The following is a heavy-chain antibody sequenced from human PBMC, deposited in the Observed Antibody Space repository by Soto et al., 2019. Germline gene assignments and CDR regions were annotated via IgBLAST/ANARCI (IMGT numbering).Heavy chain of an antibody. J-gene: IGHJ5*02. CDR1: GGSISGYY. D-gene: IGHD3-3*01. V-gene: IGHV4-59*01. CDR3: ARNAVYDFWSGYHNNWFDP. Sequence: PSETLSLTSTVSGGSISGYYWSWIRQPPGKGLEWIGYIYYSGSTNYNPSLKSRVTISVDTSKNQFSLKLSSVTAADTAVYYCARNAVYDFWSGYHNNWFDPWGQGTLVTVSS. CDR2: IYYSGST.